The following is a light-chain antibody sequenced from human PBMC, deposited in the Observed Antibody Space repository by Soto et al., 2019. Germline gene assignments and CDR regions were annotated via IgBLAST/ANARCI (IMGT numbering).Light chain of an antibody. J-gene: IGKJ3*01. CDR1: QGISSY. Sequence: DIQMTQSPSAMSASVGDRVTITCRASQGISSYLNWYQQKPGKAPKLLVYAASRLQSGVPSRFSGTGSGTDFTLTISSLQPEDFATYYCQQSFRTPFTFGPGTKVDIK. CDR2: AAS. V-gene: IGKV1-39*01. CDR3: QQSFRTPFT.